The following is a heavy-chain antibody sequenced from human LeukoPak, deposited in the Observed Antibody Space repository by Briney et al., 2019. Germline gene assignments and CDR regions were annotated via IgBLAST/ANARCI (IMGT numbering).Heavy chain of an antibody. D-gene: IGHD3-22*01. CDR2: INHSGST. Sequence: SETLSLTCTVSGGSISSSSYYWNWIRQPPGKGLEWIGEINHSGSTNYNPSLQSRVTISVDTSKNQFSLRLSSVTAADTAVYYCARENSYYDSSGYYFGSGYFDYWGQGTLVTVSS. V-gene: IGHV4-61*01. J-gene: IGHJ4*02. CDR1: GGSISSSSYY. CDR3: ARENSYYDSSGYYFGSGYFDY.